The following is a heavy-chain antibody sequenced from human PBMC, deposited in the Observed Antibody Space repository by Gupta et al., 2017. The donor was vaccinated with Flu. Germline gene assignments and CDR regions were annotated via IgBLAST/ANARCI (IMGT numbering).Heavy chain of an antibody. CDR2: IKSDGSTT. J-gene: IGHJ4*02. V-gene: IGHV3-74*01. CDR3: AREVATSSYYYFDY. D-gene: IGHD5-12*01. Sequence: VQPGGSLRLSCAASGFTFSNYRMHWVRQAPGKGLVWVSLIKSDGSTTDYADSVKGRFTLSRDNAKNTLYLQMNSLRAEDTAVYYCAREVATSSYYYFDYWGQGTLVTVA. CDR1: GFTFSNYR.